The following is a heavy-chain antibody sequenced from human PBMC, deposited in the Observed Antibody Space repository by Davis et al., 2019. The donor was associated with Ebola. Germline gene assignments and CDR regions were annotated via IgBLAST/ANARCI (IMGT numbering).Heavy chain of an antibody. CDR3: ARTAYCGGDCYSGAFDI. CDR1: GGSISSYY. V-gene: IGHV4-59*01. J-gene: IGHJ3*02. CDR2: IYYSGST. D-gene: IGHD2-21*01. Sequence: SETLSLSCAVSGGSISSYYWSWIRQPPGKGLEWIGYIYYSGSTNYNPSLKSRVTISVDTSKNQFSLKLSSVTAADTAVYYCARTAYCGGDCYSGAFDIWGQGTMVTVSS.